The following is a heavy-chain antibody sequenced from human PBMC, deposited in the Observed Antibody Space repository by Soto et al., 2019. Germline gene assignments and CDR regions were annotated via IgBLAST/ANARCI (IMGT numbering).Heavy chain of an antibody. V-gene: IGHV3-53*01. J-gene: IGHJ4*02. CDR2: IYSGGST. D-gene: IGHD6-19*01. CDR3: ARDPGPEFAVAGRYFDY. Sequence: PGGSLRLSCAASGFTVSSNYMSWVRQAPGKGLEWVSVIYSGGSTYYADSVKGRFTISRDNSKNTLYLQMNSLRAEDTAVYYCARDPGPEFAVAGRYFDYWGQGTLVTVSS. CDR1: GFTVSSNY.